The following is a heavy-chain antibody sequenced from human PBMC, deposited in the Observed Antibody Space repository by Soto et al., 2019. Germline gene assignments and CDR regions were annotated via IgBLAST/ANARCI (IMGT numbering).Heavy chain of an antibody. Sequence: LRLSCAASGFFCSSYDMSWVRQAPGKGLEWVSTILVDGRTFYVDSVKGRFTISRDSSQNTVYLQMNSLTVGDTALYYCAKATATGGGAFDICGQGTMVTVSS. V-gene: IGHV3-23*01. D-gene: IGHD2-8*02. J-gene: IGHJ3*02. CDR1: GFFCSSYD. CDR3: AKATATGGGAFDI. CDR2: ILVDGRT.